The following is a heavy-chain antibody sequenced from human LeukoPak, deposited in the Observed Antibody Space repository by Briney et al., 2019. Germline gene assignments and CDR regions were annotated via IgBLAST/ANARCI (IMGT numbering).Heavy chain of an antibody. CDR2: ISASGGST. Sequence: PGGSLRLSCAASEFTFSSYAMQWVRQAPGKGLEWVSGISASGGSTYYADSVKGRFTISRDNSKNTLYLRMNSLRAEDTAIYYCAKYVTAKGPPYGLDVWGQGTTVTVSS. D-gene: IGHD1-14*01. CDR3: AKYVTAKGPPYGLDV. J-gene: IGHJ6*02. V-gene: IGHV3-23*01. CDR1: EFTFSSYA.